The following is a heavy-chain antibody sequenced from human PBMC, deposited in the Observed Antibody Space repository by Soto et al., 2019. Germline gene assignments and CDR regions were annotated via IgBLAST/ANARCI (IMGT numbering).Heavy chain of an antibody. Sequence: ASETLSFTCTVSGGSISSGGYYWSWIRQHPGKGMEWIGYIYYSGSTYYNPSLKSRVTISLDTSKNQFSLKLISVTAADTSVYYCLRVHCGGDCYSTNHFDYWGQGTLVTVSS. CDR2: IYYSGST. CDR1: GGSISSGGYY. J-gene: IGHJ4*02. V-gene: IGHV4-31*03. CDR3: LRVHCGGDCYSTNHFDY. D-gene: IGHD2-21*02.